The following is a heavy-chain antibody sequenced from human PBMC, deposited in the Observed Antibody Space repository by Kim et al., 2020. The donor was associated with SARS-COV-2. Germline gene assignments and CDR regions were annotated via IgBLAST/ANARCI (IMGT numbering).Heavy chain of an antibody. CDR1: GGSVSSGSYY. Sequence: SETLSLTCTVSGGSVSSGSYYWSWIRQPPGKGLEWIGYIYYSGSTNYNPSLKSRVTISVDTSKNQFSLKLSSVTAADTAVYYCARVVRDGYNLLARYLDYWGQGTLVTVSS. D-gene: IGHD5-12*01. V-gene: IGHV4-61*01. J-gene: IGHJ4*02. CDR3: ARVVRDGYNLLARYLDY. CDR2: IYYSGST.